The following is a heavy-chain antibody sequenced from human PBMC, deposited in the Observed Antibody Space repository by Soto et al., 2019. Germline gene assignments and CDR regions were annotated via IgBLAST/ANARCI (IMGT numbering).Heavy chain of an antibody. CDR3: ARGISDYGWRSYQERDVSFDY. CDR2: IIPIFGTA. V-gene: IGHV1-69*12. Sequence: QVQLVQSGAEVKKPGSSVKVSCKASGGTFSSYAISWVRQAPGQGLEWMGGIIPIFGTANYAQKFQGRVTITADESKSTAYMELSSLRSEDTALYYCARGISDYGWRSYQERDVSFDYWGQGTLVTVSS. CDR1: GGTFSSYA. J-gene: IGHJ4*02. D-gene: IGHD3-16*02.